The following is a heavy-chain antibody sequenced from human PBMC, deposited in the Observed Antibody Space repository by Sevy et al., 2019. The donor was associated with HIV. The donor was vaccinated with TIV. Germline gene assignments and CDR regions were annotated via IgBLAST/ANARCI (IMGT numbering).Heavy chain of an antibody. CDR3: ARADTRSIRRWLQQSSFDY. CDR1: GFTFSSYW. J-gene: IGHJ4*02. D-gene: IGHD6-6*01. Sequence: GGSLRLSCAASGFTFSSYWMSWVRQAPGKGLEWVANIKQDGSEKYYVDSVKGRFTISRDNAKNSLYLQMNSLRAEDTAVYYCARADTRSIRRWLQQSSFDYWGQGTLVTVSS. V-gene: IGHV3-7*01. CDR2: IKQDGSEK.